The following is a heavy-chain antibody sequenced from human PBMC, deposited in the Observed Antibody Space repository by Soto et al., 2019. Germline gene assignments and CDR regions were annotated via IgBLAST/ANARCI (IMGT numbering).Heavy chain of an antibody. Sequence: ASVRVSCKASGYTFTNYGISWVRQAPGQGLEWMGWISAYKGDTNYAQNLRGRVTMTTDTSTNTAYMELRSLRDDDTAVYYCARDLDGSGSYYTDYWGPGTLVTVSS. D-gene: IGHD3-10*01. J-gene: IGHJ4*02. CDR1: GYTFTNYG. V-gene: IGHV1-18*01. CDR2: ISAYKGDT. CDR3: ARDLDGSGSYYTDY.